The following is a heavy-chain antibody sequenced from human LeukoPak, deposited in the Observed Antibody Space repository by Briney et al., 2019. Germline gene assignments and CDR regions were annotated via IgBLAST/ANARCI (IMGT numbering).Heavy chain of an antibody. J-gene: IGHJ4*02. V-gene: IGHV1-2*02. CDR1: GYTFTGYY. D-gene: IGHD4-11*01. CDR2: INPNTGGT. Sequence: APVKVSCKASGYTFTGYYIHWVRQAPGQGLEWMGWINPNTGGTNFAQNFQGRVTMTRDTPISTAYMEVSRLRSNDTAVYYCARAVGYSILPLTYWGQGTLVTVSS. CDR3: ARAVGYSILPLTY.